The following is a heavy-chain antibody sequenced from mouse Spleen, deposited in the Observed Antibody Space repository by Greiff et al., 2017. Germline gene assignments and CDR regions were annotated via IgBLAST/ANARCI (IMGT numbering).Heavy chain of an antibody. CDR3: AREGYRYYFDY. D-gene: IGHD2-2*01. CDR1: GYTFTSYW. Sequence: QVQLQQPGAELVRPGTSVKLSCKASGYTFTSYWMHWVKQRPGQGLEWIGVIDPSDSYTNYNQKFKGKATLTVDTSSSTAYMQLSSLTSEDSAVYYCAREGYRYYFDYWGQGTTLTVSS. CDR2: IDPSDSYT. V-gene: IGHV1-59*01. J-gene: IGHJ2*01.